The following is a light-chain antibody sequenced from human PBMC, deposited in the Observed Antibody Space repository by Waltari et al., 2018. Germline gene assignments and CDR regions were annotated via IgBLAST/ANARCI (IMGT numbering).Light chain of an antibody. CDR3: QQRSNWPLT. V-gene: IGKV3-11*01. CDR2: DAS. Sequence: DIVLTQSPATLSLSPGERATLSCRASQSVSSYLAWYQQKHGQAPRLRIYDASNRATGIPARFSGSGSGTDFTHTISSREPEDFAVYYCQQRSNWPLTFGRGTKVEIK. J-gene: IGKJ4*01. CDR1: QSVSSY.